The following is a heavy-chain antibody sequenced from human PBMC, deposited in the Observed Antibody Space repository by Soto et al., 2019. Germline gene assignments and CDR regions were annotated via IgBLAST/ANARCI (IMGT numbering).Heavy chain of an antibody. V-gene: IGHV4-30-2*01. Sequence: PSETLSLTXAVSGGSISSGGYSWSWIRQPPGKGLEWIGYIYHSGSTYYNTSLKSRVTISVDRSKNQFSLKLSSVTAADTAVYYCARNFLSYDILTGYYRRPYFDYWGQGTLVTVSS. D-gene: IGHD3-9*01. J-gene: IGHJ4*02. CDR1: GGSISSGGYS. CDR3: ARNFLSYDILTGYYRRPYFDY. CDR2: IYHSGST.